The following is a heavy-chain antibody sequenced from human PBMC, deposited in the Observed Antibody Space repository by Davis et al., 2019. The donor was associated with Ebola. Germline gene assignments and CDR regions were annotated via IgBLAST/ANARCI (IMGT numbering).Heavy chain of an antibody. Sequence: AASVTVSCKASGYTLTNYGINWVRQAPGKGLEWMGWINPHNGNTNYAQNVQGRVTLTTDTSTSTAYMEVGILRSDDTAVYYCARAQFPTTSDHWGQGTLVTVSS. D-gene: IGHD1-1*01. J-gene: IGHJ4*02. CDR1: GYTLTNYG. CDR2: INPHNGNT. CDR3: ARAQFPTTSDH. V-gene: IGHV1-18*04.